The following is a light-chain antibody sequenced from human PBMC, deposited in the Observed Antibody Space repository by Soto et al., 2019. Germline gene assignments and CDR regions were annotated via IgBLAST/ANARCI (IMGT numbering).Light chain of an antibody. J-gene: IGKJ2*01. CDR3: QQYNSYSPYT. V-gene: IGKV1-5*03. CDR2: KAS. CDR1: QSISSW. Sequence: DIQMTQSPSTLSASVGDRVTITCRASQSISSWLAWYQQKPGKAPKLLIYKASSLESGVPSRLIGSESGTEFTLTISSLQPDDFATDYCQQYNSYSPYTFGQGTKLEIK.